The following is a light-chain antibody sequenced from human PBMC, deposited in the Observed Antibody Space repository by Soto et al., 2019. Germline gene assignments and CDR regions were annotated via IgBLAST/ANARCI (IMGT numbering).Light chain of an antibody. J-gene: IGKJ5*01. CDR2: GES. V-gene: IGKV3-20*01. CDR3: QQYGRSPIT. Sequence: EVVLKQSPGTLSLSPGERATLSCRASQSGNTNYLAWYQQKSGQAPRLLIYGESSRATGIPDRFSGSGSGTAFTLTISKQEPEDFVAYFCQQYGRSPITFRQATRLEI. CDR1: QSGNTNY.